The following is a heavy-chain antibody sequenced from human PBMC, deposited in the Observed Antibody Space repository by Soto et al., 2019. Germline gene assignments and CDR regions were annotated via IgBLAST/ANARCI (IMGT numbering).Heavy chain of an antibody. D-gene: IGHD6-19*01. Sequence: PSETLSLTCTVSGGSISSYYWSWIRQPPGKGLEWIGYIYYSGSTNYNPSLKSRVTISVDTSKNQFSLKLSSVTAADTAVYYCARRQGSGFDYWGQGTLVTVSS. J-gene: IGHJ4*02. CDR3: ARRQGSGFDY. CDR2: IYYSGST. CDR1: GGSISSYY. V-gene: IGHV4-59*01.